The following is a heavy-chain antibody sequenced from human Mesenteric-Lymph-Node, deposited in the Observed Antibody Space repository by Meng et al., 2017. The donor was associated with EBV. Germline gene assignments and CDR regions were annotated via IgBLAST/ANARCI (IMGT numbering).Heavy chain of an antibody. CDR2: IYHRGST. Sequence: QVHVEEAVPGRGKPSGTLSLTREVAGGSTRTRNWWSWVRHPPGKGLEWIGEIYHRGSTNYTPSLTSRVTISVDESKNEFSLSLTSVTAADTAVYFCARVNEGQWLVRGAFDYWGQGTLVTVSS. CDR3: ARVNEGQWLVRGAFDY. J-gene: IGHJ4*02. CDR1: GGSTRTRNW. D-gene: IGHD6-19*01. V-gene: IGHV4-4*02.